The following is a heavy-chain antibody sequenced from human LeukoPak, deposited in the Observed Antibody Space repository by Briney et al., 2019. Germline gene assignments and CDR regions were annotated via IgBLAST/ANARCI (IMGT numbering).Heavy chain of an antibody. CDR3: ARVAKERVGGVYYFDY. J-gene: IGHJ4*02. CDR1: GFTSSDYD. V-gene: IGHV3-13*01. CDR2: IGTAGDT. Sequence: GGSLRLSCAASGFTSSDYDMHWVRQATGKGLEWVSAIGTAGDTYYAGSVKGRFTISRENAKNSLYLQMSSLRAGDTAVYYCARVAKERVGGVYYFDYWGQGTLVTVSS. D-gene: IGHD1-1*01.